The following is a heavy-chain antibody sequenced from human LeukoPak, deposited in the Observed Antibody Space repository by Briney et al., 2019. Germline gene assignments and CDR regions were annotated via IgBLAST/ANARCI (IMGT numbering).Heavy chain of an antibody. CDR2: IIPIFGIA. CDR1: GGTFSSYA. V-gene: IGHV1-69*04. CDR3: ARSTAITMIVVDP. D-gene: IGHD3-22*01. J-gene: IGHJ5*02. Sequence: SVKVSCKASGGTFSSYAISWVRQAPGQGLERMGRIIPIFGIANYAQKFQGRVTITADKSTSTAYMELSSLRSEDAAVYYCARSTAITMIVVDPWGQGTLVTVSS.